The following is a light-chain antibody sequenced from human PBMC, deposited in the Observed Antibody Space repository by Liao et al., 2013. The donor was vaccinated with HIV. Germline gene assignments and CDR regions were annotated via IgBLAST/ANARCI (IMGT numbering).Light chain of an antibody. CDR1: SIGTKY. V-gene: IGLV3-21*01. CDR3: QVWDSRSDHRYV. CDR2: YDT. J-gene: IGLJ1*01. Sequence: SYELTQPPSVSVAPGQTARITCGGTSIGTKYVHWYQQRPGRAPVVVIYYDTDRPSEISERFSGSHSGNTATLIISRAEAGDEADYYCQVWDSRSDHRYVFGTGTKVTVL.